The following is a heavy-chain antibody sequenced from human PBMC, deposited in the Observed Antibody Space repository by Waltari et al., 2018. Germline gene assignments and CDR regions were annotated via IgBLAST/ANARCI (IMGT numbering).Heavy chain of an antibody. CDR1: GFIFRNYG. Sequence: LVESGGGVVQPGGSLRLSCVASGFIFRNYGMNWVRPAQGKGRGKGLEWLSLIRFDGSFGYYVDAVKGRFTISRDKSMNTVYLQLSSLTVDDTGVYYCAMASPSMHTFGYWGQGTLVTVSS. CDR2: IRFDGSFG. CDR3: AMASPSMHTFGY. V-gene: IGHV3-30*02. J-gene: IGHJ4*02.